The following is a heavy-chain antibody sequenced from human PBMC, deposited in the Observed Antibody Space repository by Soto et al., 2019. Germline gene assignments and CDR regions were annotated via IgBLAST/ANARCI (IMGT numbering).Heavy chain of an antibody. Sequence: QVQLQESGPGLVKPSQTLSLTCTVSGGSISSGGYYWTWIRQHPGKGLEWIGYNYYSGITYYNPSLKSRVTISLDTSKNQFSLKLSSVNAADTAVYYCARGSSIAGLYYGMDGWGQGTTVTVSS. V-gene: IGHV4-31*03. CDR3: ARGSSIAGLYYGMDG. CDR1: GGSISSGGYY. CDR2: NYYSGIT. D-gene: IGHD6-6*01. J-gene: IGHJ6*02.